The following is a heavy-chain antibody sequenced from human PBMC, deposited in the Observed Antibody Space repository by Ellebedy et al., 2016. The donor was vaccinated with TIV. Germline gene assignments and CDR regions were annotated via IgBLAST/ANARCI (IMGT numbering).Heavy chain of an antibody. J-gene: IGHJ4*02. CDR3: MRSVPFY. Sequence: AASVKVSCKASGYTFTNSFVHWVRQAPGQGLEWMGWIHPNSGDTKYAQKFQGRVTMTRDTSISTAYMELSSLRSDDTALYFCMRSVPFYWGQGTLVTVSS. CDR2: IHPNSGDT. CDR1: GYTFTNSF. V-gene: IGHV1-2*02.